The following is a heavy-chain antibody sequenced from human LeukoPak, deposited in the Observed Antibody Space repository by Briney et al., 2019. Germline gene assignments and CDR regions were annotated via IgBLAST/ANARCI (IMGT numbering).Heavy chain of an antibody. CDR2: ISGSAGSI. CDR3: AKDREYSSGWVFSESFQH. CDR1: GFTFSSYA. D-gene: IGHD6-19*01. Sequence: PGGSLRLSCAASGFTFSSYAMSWVRHAPGKGMEGVSAISGSAGSIYYADSVTGRFPISRDNSKNSLYLQMNSLRAEDTAVYFSAKDREYSSGWVFSESFQHWGQGTLVTVSS. J-gene: IGHJ1*01. V-gene: IGHV3-23*01.